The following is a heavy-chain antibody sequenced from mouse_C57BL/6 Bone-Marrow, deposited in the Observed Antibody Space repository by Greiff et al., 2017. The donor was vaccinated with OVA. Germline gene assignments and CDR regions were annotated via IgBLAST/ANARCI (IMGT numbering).Heavy chain of an antibody. CDR2: IWWDDDK. J-gene: IGHJ4*01. CDR3: ARLYYGSYADAMDY. V-gene: IGHV8-8*01. D-gene: IGHD1-1*01. Sequence: QVTLKESGPGILQPSQTLSLTCSFSGFSLSTFGMGVGWIRQPSGKGLEWLAHIWWDDDKYYNPALKSRLTISKDTSKNQVFLKIANVDTADTATYYCARLYYGSYADAMDYWGQGTSVTVSS. CDR1: GFSLSTFGMG.